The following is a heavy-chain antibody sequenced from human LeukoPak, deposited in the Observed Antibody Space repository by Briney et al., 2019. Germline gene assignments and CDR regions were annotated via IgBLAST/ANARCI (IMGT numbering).Heavy chain of an antibody. CDR2: ISWNSGSI. V-gene: IGHV3-9*01. Sequence: GGSLRLSCAASGFTFDDYAMHWVRQAPGKGLEWVSGISWNSGSIGYADSVKGRFTISRDNAKNSLYLQMNSLRAEDTALYYCAKDSKAYYDSSGSPRFDYWGQGTLVTVSS. CDR3: AKDSKAYYDSSGSPRFDY. J-gene: IGHJ4*02. CDR1: GFTFDDYA. D-gene: IGHD3-22*01.